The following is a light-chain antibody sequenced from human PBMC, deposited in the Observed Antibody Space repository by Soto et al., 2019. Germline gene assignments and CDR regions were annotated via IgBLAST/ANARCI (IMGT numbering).Light chain of an antibody. CDR3: AADLGSGSQFVYV. CDR1: SAYSGYE. Sequence: QPVLTQPPSASASVGASVTLTCTLSSAYSGYEVDWYQQRPGKGPRFVMRVGTGGIVGSKGVGIPDRFSVLGSGLNRCLTIKNIQGDDEGDYHCAADLGSGSQFVYVFGTGTKLTVL. CDR2: VGTGGIVG. J-gene: IGLJ1*01. V-gene: IGLV9-49*03.